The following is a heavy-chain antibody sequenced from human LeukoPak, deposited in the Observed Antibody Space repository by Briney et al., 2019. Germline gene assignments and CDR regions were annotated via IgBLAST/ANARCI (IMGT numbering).Heavy chain of an antibody. CDR1: GGSFSGYY. V-gene: IGHV4-34*01. J-gene: IGHJ4*02. Sequence: SETLSLTCAVYGGSFSGYYWSWFRQPPGKGLEWIGEINHSGSTNYNPSLKSRVTISVDTSKNQFSLKLSSVTAADTAVYYCARVWWELLYYFDYWGQGTLVTVSS. CDR2: INHSGST. D-gene: IGHD1-26*01. CDR3: ARVWWELLYYFDY.